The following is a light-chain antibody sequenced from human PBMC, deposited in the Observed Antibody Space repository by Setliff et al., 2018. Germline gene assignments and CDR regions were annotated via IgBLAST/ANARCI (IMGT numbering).Light chain of an antibody. CDR1: RSNVGPNT. Sequence: SVLTQPPSASGAPGQRVTISCSGSRSNVGPNTVDWYQQLPGTAPKLLLFGNSQRPLGVPDRFSGSKSGTTASLVISGLQSEDEADYYCATWDDGLNGAVFGGGTK. CDR2: GNS. J-gene: IGLJ2*01. CDR3: ATWDDGLNGAV. V-gene: IGLV1-44*01.